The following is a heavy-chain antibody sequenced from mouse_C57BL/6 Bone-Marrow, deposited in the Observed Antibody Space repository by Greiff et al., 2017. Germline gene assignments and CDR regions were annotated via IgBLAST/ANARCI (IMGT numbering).Heavy chain of an antibody. CDR1: GYAFTNYL. Sequence: QVQLQQSGAELVRPGTSVKVSCKASGYAFTNYLIEWVKQRPGQGLEWIGVINPGSGGTNYNEKFKGKATLTADKSSSTAYMQLSSLTSEDSAVYFCAREEGTLPLTRGFDYGGQGTTLTVSS. J-gene: IGHJ2*01. V-gene: IGHV1-54*01. CDR2: INPGSGGT. CDR3: AREEGTLPLTRGFDY. D-gene: IGHD2-12*01.